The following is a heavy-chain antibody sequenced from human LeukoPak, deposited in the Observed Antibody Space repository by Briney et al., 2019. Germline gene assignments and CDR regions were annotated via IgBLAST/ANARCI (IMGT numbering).Heavy chain of an antibody. CDR2: FDTSGST. CDR3: ARRGPPRTLLRGVKSGWFDP. D-gene: IGHD3-10*01. V-gene: IGHV4-4*07. Sequence: SETLSLTCTVSGGSISTYYWSWIRQPAGKGLEWIGRFDTSGSTNYNPSLKSRLTISVDTSKNQFSLKLSSVTAADTAVYYCARRGPPRTLLRGVKSGWFDPWGQGTLVTVSS. CDR1: GGSISTYY. J-gene: IGHJ5*02.